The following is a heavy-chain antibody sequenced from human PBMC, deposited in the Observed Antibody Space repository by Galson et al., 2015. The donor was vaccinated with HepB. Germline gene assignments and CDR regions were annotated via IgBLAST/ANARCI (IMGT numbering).Heavy chain of an antibody. V-gene: IGHV3-30*04. CDR1: GFTFSSYA. CDR2: ISYDGSNK. J-gene: IGHJ3*02. D-gene: IGHD3-22*01. CDR3: ARDPSLSPYDSSGYYGLSGAFDI. Sequence: SLRLSCAASGFTFSSYAMHWVRQAPGKGLEWVAVISYDGSNKYYADSVKGRFTISRDNSKNTLYLQMNSLRAEDTAVYYCARDPSLSPYDSSGYYGLSGAFDIWGQGTMVTVSS.